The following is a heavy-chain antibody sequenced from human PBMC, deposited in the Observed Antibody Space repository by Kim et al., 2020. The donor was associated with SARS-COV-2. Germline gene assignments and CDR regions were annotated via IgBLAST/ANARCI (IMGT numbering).Heavy chain of an antibody. V-gene: IGHV4-59*01. CDR3: ARSDNWNYSPYNWFDP. Sequence: SETLSLTCTVSGGSISSYYWSWIRQPPGKGLEWIGYIYYSGSTNYNPSLKSRVTISVDTSKNQFSLKLSSVTAADTAVYYCARSDNWNYSPYNWFDPWGQGTLVTVSS. D-gene: IGHD1-7*01. CDR1: GGSISSYY. J-gene: IGHJ5*02. CDR2: IYYSGST.